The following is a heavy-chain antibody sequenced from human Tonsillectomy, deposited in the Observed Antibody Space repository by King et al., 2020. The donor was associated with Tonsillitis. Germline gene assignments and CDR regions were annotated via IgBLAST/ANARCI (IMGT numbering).Heavy chain of an antibody. CDR2: INSDGSST. CDR1: GFTFSSYW. V-gene: IGHV3-74*01. J-gene: IGHJ4*02. CDR3: AMGSYYYDSSGYSEGIDY. D-gene: IGHD3-22*01. Sequence: VQLVESGGGLVQPGGSLRLSCAASGFTFSSYWMHWVRQVPGKGLVWVSRINSDGSSTSYADSVKGRITISRDNAKNTLYLQMNSLRAEDTAVYYCAMGSYYYDSSGYSEGIDYWGQGTLVTVSS.